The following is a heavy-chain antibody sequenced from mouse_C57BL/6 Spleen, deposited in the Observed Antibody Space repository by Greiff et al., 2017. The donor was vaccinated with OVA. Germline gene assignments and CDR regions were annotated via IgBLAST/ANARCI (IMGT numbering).Heavy chain of an antibody. CDR2: INPSTGGT. CDR1: GYSFTGYY. V-gene: IGHV1-42*01. CDR3: ARDYGSSYDFDY. J-gene: IGHJ2*01. D-gene: IGHD1-1*01. Sequence: VQLKQSGPELVKPGASVKISCKASGYSFTGYYMNWVKQSPEKSLEWIGEINPSTGGTTYNQKFKAKATLTVDKSSSTAYMQLKSLTSEDSAVYYCARDYGSSYDFDYWGQGTTLTVSS.